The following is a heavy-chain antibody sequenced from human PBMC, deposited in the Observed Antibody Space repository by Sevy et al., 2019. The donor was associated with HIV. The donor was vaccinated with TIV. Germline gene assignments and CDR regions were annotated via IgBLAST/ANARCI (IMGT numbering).Heavy chain of an antibody. CDR3: ARGGTIFGLVRHYFDY. Sequence: GGSLRLSCAASGFTVSSDYMTWVRQAPGKGLDWVSIIYSDGSTKYADALKGRFTISRDNSKNTMYLQMNSLRVEDTAVYYCARGGTIFGLVRHYFDYWGQGTLVTVSS. J-gene: IGHJ4*02. CDR1: GFTVSSDY. V-gene: IGHV3-66*01. D-gene: IGHD3-3*01. CDR2: IYSDGST.